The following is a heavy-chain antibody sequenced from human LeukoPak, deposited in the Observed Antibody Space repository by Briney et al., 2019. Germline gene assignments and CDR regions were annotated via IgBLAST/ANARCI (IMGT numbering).Heavy chain of an antibody. V-gene: IGHV1-18*01. D-gene: IGHD3-22*01. J-gene: IGHJ3*02. CDR3: ARDGHRRYHYDSSGREDAFDN. CDR2: ISAYNGHT. Sequence: ASVKVSCKASGYTFTNYGISWVRQAPGQGLEWMGWISAYNGHTKYAQKVQGRVTMTRDTSTSTAYMELRSLRSDDTAVYYCARDGHRRYHYDSSGREDAFDNWGQGTMVTVSS. CDR1: GYTFTNYG.